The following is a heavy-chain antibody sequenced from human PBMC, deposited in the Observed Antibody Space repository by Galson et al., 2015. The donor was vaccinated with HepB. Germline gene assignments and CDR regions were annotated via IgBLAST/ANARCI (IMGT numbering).Heavy chain of an antibody. CDR1: GFTFSSYW. CDR2: IKLDGSEK. D-gene: IGHD4-17*01. V-gene: IGHV3-7*03. Sequence: SLRLSCAASGFTFSSYWMSWVRQAPGKGLEWVANIKLDGSEKYYVDSVKGRFTISRDNAKNSLYLQMNSLRAEDTAVYYCARDPFYGDYTYYFDYWGQGTLVTVSS. J-gene: IGHJ4*02. CDR3: ARDPFYGDYTYYFDY.